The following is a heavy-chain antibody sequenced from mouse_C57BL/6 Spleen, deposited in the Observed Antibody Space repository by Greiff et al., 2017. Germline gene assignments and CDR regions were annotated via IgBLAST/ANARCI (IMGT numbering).Heavy chain of an antibody. CDR2: ISSGGDYI. Sequence: DVMLVESGEGLVKPGGSLKLSCAASGFTFSSYAMSWVRQTPEKRLEWVAYISSGGDYIYYADTVKGRFTISRDNARNTLYLQMSSLKSEDTAMYYCTRDGNYYFDYWGQGTTLTVSS. CDR1: GFTFSSYA. D-gene: IGHD2-1*01. J-gene: IGHJ2*01. CDR3: TRDGNYYFDY. V-gene: IGHV5-9-1*02.